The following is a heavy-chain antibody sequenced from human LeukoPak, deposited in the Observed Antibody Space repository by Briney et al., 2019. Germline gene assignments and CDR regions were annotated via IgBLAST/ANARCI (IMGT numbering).Heavy chain of an antibody. V-gene: IGHV4-59*08. CDR3: ARTRTAYCGGDCPGYFDY. CDR1: GGSISSYY. Sequence: PSETLSLTCTVSGGSISSYYWSWIRQPPGKGLEWIGYIYYSGSTNYNPSLKSRVTISVDTSKNQFSLKLSSVTAADTAVYYCARTRTAYCGGDCPGYFDYWGQGTLVTVSS. CDR2: IYYSGST. D-gene: IGHD2-21*02. J-gene: IGHJ4*02.